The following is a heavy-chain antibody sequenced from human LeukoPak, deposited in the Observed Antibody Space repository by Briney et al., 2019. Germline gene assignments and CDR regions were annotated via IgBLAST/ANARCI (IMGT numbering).Heavy chain of an antibody. J-gene: IGHJ6*03. V-gene: IGHV3-73*01. CDR3: ARAPRPFYYMDV. Sequence: PGGSLRLSCAASGFTFSGSAMHWVRQASGKGLEWVGRIRSKANSYATAYAASVKGRFTISRDNAKNSLFLQMNSLRAEDTAVYYCARAPRPFYYMDVWGKGTTVTISS. CDR1: GFTFSGSA. CDR2: IRSKANSYAT.